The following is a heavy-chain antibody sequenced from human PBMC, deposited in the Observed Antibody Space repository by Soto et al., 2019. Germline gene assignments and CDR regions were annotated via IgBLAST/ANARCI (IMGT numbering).Heavy chain of an antibody. J-gene: IGHJ1*01. CDR2: ISGSGDST. D-gene: IGHD6-19*01. CDR3: AKGVPGIAVAGTGYFHH. CDR1: GFTFSSYA. V-gene: IGHV3-23*01. Sequence: HLGGSLRLSCAASGFTFSSYAMSWVRQAPGKGLEWVSGISGSGDSTYYADSVKGRFTISRDNSKNTLYLQMNSLRAEDTAVYYCAKGVPGIAVAGTGYFHHWCQGTLVPVSS.